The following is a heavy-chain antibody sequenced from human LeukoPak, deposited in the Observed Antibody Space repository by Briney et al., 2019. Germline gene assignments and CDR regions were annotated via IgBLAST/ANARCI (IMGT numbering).Heavy chain of an antibody. CDR3: AREGGRHYDILSRLTIGYFDL. CDR2: IYTSGST. D-gene: IGHD3-9*01. J-gene: IGHJ2*01. CDR1: GGSISSGSYY. V-gene: IGHV4-61*02. Sequence: SETLSLTCTVSGGSISSGSYYWSWIRQPAGKGLEWIGRIYTSGSTNYNPSLKSPVTISVDTSKNQFSLKLSSVTAADTAVYYCAREGGRHYDILSRLTIGYFDLWGRGTLVTVSS.